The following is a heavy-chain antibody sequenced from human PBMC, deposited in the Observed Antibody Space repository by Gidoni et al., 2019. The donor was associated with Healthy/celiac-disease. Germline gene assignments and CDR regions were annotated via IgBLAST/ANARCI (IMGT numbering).Heavy chain of an antibody. V-gene: IGHV4-31*11. J-gene: IGHJ4*02. D-gene: IGHD3-16*01. CDR3: ARGKSAKGEFDY. CDR2: VYYSGST. Sequence: HVQLQASGPGLVKPSQSLSLPCAVSGGLISSGGYYLSWIRQQPGKGLEWIGYVYYSGSTNYNPTRKSRFTRSVDTSKNQFSLKLSSVTAADTAVYYCARGKSAKGEFDYWGQGTLVTVSS. CDR1: GGLISSGGYY.